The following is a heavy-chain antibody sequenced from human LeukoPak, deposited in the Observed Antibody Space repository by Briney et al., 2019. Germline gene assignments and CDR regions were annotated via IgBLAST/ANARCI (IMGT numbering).Heavy chain of an antibody. CDR3: ARDYDFWSGYVDY. Sequence: PGGSLRLSCAASGFNFSNYSMNWVRQAPGKGLEWVSSISCSSSYIYYADSVKGRFTISRDNAKNSLYLQMNSLRAEDTAVYYCARDYDFWSGYVDYWGQGTLVTVSS. D-gene: IGHD3-3*01. CDR2: ISCSSSYI. V-gene: IGHV3-21*01. J-gene: IGHJ4*02. CDR1: GFNFSNYS.